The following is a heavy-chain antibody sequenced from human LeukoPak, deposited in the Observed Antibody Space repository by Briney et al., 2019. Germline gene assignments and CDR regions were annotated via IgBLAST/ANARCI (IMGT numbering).Heavy chain of an antibody. J-gene: IGHJ4*02. CDR3: ARDANYYDSSGDFDY. Sequence: PGGSLRLSCAASGFTFSSYWMSWVRQAPGKGLEWVANIKQDGSEKYYVDSVKGRFTISRDNAKNSLYLQMNRLRAEDTAVYYCARDANYYDSSGDFDYWGQGTLVTVSS. CDR1: GFTFSSYW. V-gene: IGHV3-7*01. D-gene: IGHD3-22*01. CDR2: IKQDGSEK.